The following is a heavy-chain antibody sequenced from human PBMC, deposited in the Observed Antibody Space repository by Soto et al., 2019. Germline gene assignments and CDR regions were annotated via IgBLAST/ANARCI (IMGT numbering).Heavy chain of an antibody. CDR1: GFTFSNYS. CDR3: ARDEAIDY. Sequence: GGSLRLSCAASGFTFSNYSMSWVRQAPGKGLEWVANIKQDGGDQYYVDSVKGRFSISRDNAKNSLYLQMNSLRAEDKAVYYCARDEAIDYWGQGTLVTVSS. V-gene: IGHV3-7*03. J-gene: IGHJ4*02. CDR2: IKQDGGDQ.